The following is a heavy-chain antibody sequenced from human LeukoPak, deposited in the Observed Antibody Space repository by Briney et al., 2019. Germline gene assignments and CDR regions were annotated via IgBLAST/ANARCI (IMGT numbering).Heavy chain of an antibody. CDR2: TRYDGSNK. Sequence: GGSLRLSCAASGFTLSTYDMHWVRQAPGKGLEWVAFTRYDGSNKYYADSVKGRFNVSRDNSKNTLYLQMNSLRAEDTAVYYCANINFDYLDNYWGQGTLVTVSS. V-gene: IGHV3-30*02. CDR3: ANINFDYLDNY. J-gene: IGHJ4*02. D-gene: IGHD3-9*01. CDR1: GFTLSTYD.